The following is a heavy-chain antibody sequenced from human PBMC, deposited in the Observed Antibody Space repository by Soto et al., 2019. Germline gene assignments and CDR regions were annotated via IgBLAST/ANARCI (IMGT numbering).Heavy chain of an antibody. J-gene: IGHJ4*02. CDR2: IWYDGSNK. Sequence: GGSLRLSCAASGFAFSSYGMHWFRQAPGKGLEWVAVIWYDGSNKYYADSVKGRFTISRDNSKNTLYLQMNSLRAEDTAVYYCARDHQWLMDYWGQGTLVTVSS. D-gene: IGHD6-19*01. CDR1: GFAFSSYG. V-gene: IGHV3-33*01. CDR3: ARDHQWLMDY.